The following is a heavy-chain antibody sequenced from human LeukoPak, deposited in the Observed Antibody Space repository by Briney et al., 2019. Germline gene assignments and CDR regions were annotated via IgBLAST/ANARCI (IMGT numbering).Heavy chain of an antibody. CDR3: ARDVTDYYDSSSVFDY. V-gene: IGHV1-2*02. Sequence: ASVKVSCKASGYTFTGYYMHWVRQAPGQGLEWMGWNNPNSGGTNYAQKFQGRVTMTRDTSISTAYMELSRLRSDDTAVYYCARDVTDYYDSSSVFDYWGQGTLVTVSS. J-gene: IGHJ4*02. CDR2: NNPNSGGT. CDR1: GYTFTGYY. D-gene: IGHD3-22*01.